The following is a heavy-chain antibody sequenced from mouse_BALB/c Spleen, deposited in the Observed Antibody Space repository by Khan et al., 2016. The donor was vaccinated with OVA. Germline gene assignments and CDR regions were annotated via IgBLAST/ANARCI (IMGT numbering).Heavy chain of an antibody. J-gene: IGHJ3*01. CDR3: AIIYYGNGWFAY. D-gene: IGHD2-1*01. Sequence: QVQLKESGPGLVAPSQSLSIRCTVSGLSLTNYGVSWVRQPPGKGLEWLGVIWGDGSTNYHSVLKSRLTINKDNSKSQVFVKLNSLQPDYTATYFCAIIYYGNGWFAYWGQGTLVTVSA. V-gene: IGHV2-3*01. CDR2: IWGDGST. CDR1: GLSLTNYG.